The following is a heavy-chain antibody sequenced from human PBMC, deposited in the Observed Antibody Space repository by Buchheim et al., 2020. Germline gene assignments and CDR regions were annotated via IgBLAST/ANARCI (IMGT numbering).Heavy chain of an antibody. Sequence: QVQLVQSGTEMKKPGASVKVSCKASGYTFTSYYIHWVRQAPGQGLEWMGVINPSGASTNYALKFQGRVTMTRDMSTSTVYMEVSSLRSEDTAVYYCARDLGDFLWGSYRPYFDYWGQGTL. V-gene: IGHV1-46*01. CDR2: INPSGAST. D-gene: IGHD3-16*02. J-gene: IGHJ4*02. CDR1: GYTFTSYY. CDR3: ARDLGDFLWGSYRPYFDY.